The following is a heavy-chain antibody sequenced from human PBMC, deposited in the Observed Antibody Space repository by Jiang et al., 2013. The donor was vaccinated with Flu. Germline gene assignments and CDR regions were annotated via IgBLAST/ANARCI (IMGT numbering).Heavy chain of an antibody. J-gene: IGHJ6*02. V-gene: IGHV4-39*01. CDR2: IHYSGST. CDR1: GGSISRGSYY. CDR3: TSYCSSTSCYSGHYYGMDV. Sequence: LLKPSETLSLTCTVSGGSISRGSYYWGWIRQPPGEGLEWIGSIHYSGSTYYNPSVRSRVTISVDTSKNQFSLKLTSVTAADTAVYYCTSYCSSTSCYSGHYYGMDVWGQGTTVTVSS. D-gene: IGHD2-2*01.